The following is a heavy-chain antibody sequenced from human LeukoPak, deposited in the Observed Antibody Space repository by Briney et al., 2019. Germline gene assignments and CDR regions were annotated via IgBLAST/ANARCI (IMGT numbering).Heavy chain of an antibody. J-gene: IGHJ3*02. CDR2: RKEDGREK. CDR1: GFTLISDW. CDR3: ARDWVAGVPFDAFDI. D-gene: IGHD3-10*01. Sequence: WWSLTLSCAASGFTLISDWIRWVRQPPAKELEWVANRKEDGREKYYVPSLKGRFTISRDNAKNSLYLHMNSLTAEDTAMYYCARDWVAGVPFDAFDIWGQGTMVSVSS. V-gene: IGHV3-7*03.